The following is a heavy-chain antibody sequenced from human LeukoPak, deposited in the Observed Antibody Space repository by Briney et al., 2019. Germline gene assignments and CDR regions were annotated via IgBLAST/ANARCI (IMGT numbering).Heavy chain of an antibody. J-gene: IGHJ4*02. D-gene: IGHD3-10*01. CDR1: GGSISSYY. CDR2: INHSGST. Sequence: SETLSLTCTVSGGSISSYYWSWIRQPPGKGLEWIGEINHSGSTNYNPSLKSRVTISVDTSKNQFSLKLSSVTAADTAVYYCARACSGYYGSGSYGYYFDYWGQGTLVTVSS. V-gene: IGHV4-34*01. CDR3: ARACSGYYGSGSYGYYFDY.